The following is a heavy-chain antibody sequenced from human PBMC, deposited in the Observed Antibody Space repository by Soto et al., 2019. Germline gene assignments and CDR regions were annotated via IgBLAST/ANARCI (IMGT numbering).Heavy chain of an antibody. CDR2: IYSSGDST. V-gene: IGHV3-23*01. CDR1: GFTFSSYT. CDR3: AKSPTMTTKVVDY. J-gene: IGHJ4*02. D-gene: IGHD4-17*01. Sequence: EVQLLESGGDLVQPGGSLRLSCVASGFTFSSYTMTWVRQAPGKGLEWVSVIYSSGDSTYYADSVKGRFTISRDNSKHTLYLQMNSLRADYTAVYYCAKSPTMTTKVVDYWGQGTLVTVSS.